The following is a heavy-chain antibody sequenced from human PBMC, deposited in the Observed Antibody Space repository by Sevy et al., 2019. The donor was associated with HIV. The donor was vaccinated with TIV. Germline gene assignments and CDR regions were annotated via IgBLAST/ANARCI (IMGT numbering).Heavy chain of an antibody. CDR2: IWYDGSSQ. D-gene: IGHD6-13*01. CDR1: GFIFSTYG. Sequence: GGSLRLSCAASGFIFSTYGMHWVRLAPGKGLEWVALIWYDGSSQYYADSVQGRFTISRDNSKNTLDLQMNSLRAEDTAVYYCVSGASIAAAGNFAYWGQGTLVTVSS. V-gene: IGHV3-33*08. J-gene: IGHJ4*02. CDR3: VSGASIAAAGNFAY.